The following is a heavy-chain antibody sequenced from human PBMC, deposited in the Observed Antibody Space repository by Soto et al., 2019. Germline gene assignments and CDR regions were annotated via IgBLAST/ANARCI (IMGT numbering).Heavy chain of an antibody. D-gene: IGHD6-25*01. Sequence: QVQLVQSGPEVKKPGSSVKVSCKASGGSFSDSALSWVRQAPGQGLEWMGGIIPIFGSPDYAQKFLGRATVTADESTSTAYMELSSLRTEDTAIYYCAREAHGSGAGYSYYGMDVWGKGTTVNVSS. J-gene: IGHJ6*04. CDR1: GGSFSDSA. V-gene: IGHV1-69*01. CDR2: IIPIFGSP. CDR3: AREAHGSGAGYSYYGMDV.